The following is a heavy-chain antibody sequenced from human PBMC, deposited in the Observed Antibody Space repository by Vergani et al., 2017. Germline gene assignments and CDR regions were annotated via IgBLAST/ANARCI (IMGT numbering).Heavy chain of an antibody. CDR3: AKEFDYFLYYYYYGMDV. V-gene: IGHV3-43*02. J-gene: IGHJ6*02. D-gene: IGHD2/OR15-2a*01. Sequence: EVQLVESGGGVVQPGGSLRLFCAASGFTFDDYAMHWVRQAPGKGLEWVSLISGDGGSTYYADSVKGRFTISRDNSKNSLYLQMNSLRTEDTALYYCAKEFDYFLYYYYYGMDVWGQATTVSVSS. CDR2: ISGDGGST. CDR1: GFTFDDYA.